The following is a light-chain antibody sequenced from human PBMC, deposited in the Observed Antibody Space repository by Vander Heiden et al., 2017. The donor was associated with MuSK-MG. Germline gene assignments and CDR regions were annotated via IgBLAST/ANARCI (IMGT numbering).Light chain of an antibody. CDR2: YDS. Sequence: SYVLTPPPSVSVAPGKTARITCGGNNIGSKSVHWYQQKPGQAPVLVIYYDSDRPSGIPERFSGSNSGNTATLTISRVEAGDEVDYYCQVWDSSSDPVVFGGGTKLTVL. CDR3: QVWDSSSDPVV. V-gene: IGLV3-21*04. CDR1: NIGSKS. J-gene: IGLJ2*01.